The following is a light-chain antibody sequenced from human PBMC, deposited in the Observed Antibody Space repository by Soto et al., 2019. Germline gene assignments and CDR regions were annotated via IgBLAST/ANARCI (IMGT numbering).Light chain of an antibody. CDR3: QQRSNWPIT. CDR1: QSVSNF. CDR2: DTS. V-gene: IGKV3-11*01. J-gene: IGKJ5*01. Sequence: EIVLTQSPGPLSLSPGKRATLSCRASQSVSNFLAWYQQKPGQAPRLLIYDTSNRATGIPARFSGSGSGTDFTLTINNLDPEDFAVYYCQQRSNWPITLGQGTRLEIK.